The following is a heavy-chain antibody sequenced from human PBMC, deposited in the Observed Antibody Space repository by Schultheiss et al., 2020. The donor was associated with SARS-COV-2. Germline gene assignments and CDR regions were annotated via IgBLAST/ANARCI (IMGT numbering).Heavy chain of an antibody. Sequence: GGSLRLSCAASGFTFSSYAMSWVRQAPGKGLEWVSAISGSSGSTYYADSVKGRFTISRDNSKNTLYLQMNSLRAEDTAVYYCARDSGVTSYYDNDAFDIWGQGTMVTVSS. CDR1: GFTFSSYA. V-gene: IGHV3-23*01. CDR3: ARDSGVTSYYDNDAFDI. J-gene: IGHJ3*02. CDR2: ISGSSGST. D-gene: IGHD3-22*01.